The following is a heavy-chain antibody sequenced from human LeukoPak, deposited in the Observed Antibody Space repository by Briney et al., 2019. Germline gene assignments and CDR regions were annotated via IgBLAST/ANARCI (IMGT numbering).Heavy chain of an antibody. D-gene: IGHD5-12*01. V-gene: IGHV1-2*04. J-gene: IGHJ6*04. CDR2: INPNRGGT. CDR3: ARDLVEATGSAYYYYCMGV. CDR1: GYTFTGYY. Sequence: ASVKVSCMACGYTFTGYYMHWVGQAPGQGLAWMGWINPNRGGTNYAQKFQGWVTMTRDTSISTAYMELSRLRSDDAAVYYCARDLVEATGSAYYYYCMGVWGKGTTVTVCS.